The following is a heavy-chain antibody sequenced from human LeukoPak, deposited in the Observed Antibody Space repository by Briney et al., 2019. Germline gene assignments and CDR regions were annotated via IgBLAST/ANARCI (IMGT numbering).Heavy chain of an antibody. CDR3: ARGLGYCTSTTCLLPFDY. D-gene: IGHD2-2*01. CDR2: IYSGGST. Sequence: TGGSLRLSCAASGFTVITNDMTWVRQAPGKGLECVSVIYSGGSTYYADSVKGRFTVSRDNSKNTLYLQMNSLRAEDTAMYYCARGLGYCTSTTCLLPFDYWGQGTLVTVSS. V-gene: IGHV3-53*01. CDR1: GFTVITND. J-gene: IGHJ4*02.